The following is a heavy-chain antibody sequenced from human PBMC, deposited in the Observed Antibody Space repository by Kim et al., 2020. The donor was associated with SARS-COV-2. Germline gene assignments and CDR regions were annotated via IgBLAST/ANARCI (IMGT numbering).Heavy chain of an antibody. Sequence: GRTDYPASVKGRFTIARDNSKNTLSLQMNSLRLEDTAVYYCAKDYIAWDVWGQGTTVIVSS. CDR2: GRT. J-gene: IGHJ6*02. D-gene: IGHD3-10*01. V-gene: IGHV3-23*01. CDR3: AKDYIAWDV.